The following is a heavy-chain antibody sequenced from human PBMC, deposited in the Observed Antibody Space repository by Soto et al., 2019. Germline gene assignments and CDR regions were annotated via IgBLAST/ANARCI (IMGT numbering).Heavy chain of an antibody. CDR3: ARDMPYAAGSIAGCDY. D-gene: IGHD1-26*01. V-gene: IGHV4-59*01. CDR1: GDSITVSY. J-gene: IGHJ4*02. Sequence: SETLSLTCTVSGDSITVSYWSLIRQPPGKTLEWIGYIYHSGTTTYNPSLKSRVSISVDTSKNQFSLRLTSVIAADTAVYYCARDMPYAAGSIAGCDYWGQGILVTVSS. CDR2: IYHSGTT.